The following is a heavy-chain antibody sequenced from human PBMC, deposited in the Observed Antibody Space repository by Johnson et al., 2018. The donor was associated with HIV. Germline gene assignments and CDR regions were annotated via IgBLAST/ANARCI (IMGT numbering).Heavy chain of an antibody. D-gene: IGHD3-9*01. CDR1: GFIFSDYY. J-gene: IGHJ3*02. V-gene: IGHV3-11*04. Sequence: QVQLVESGGGLVKPGGSLRLSCAASGFIFSDYYMSWIRQAPGKGLEWISYISSSRSTIYYADSVKGRFTISRDNSKNTLYLQMNSLRAEDTAVYYCARDKGNYDILTGYYNVGAFDIWGQGTMVTVSS. CDR2: ISSSRSTI. CDR3: ARDKGNYDILTGYYNVGAFDI.